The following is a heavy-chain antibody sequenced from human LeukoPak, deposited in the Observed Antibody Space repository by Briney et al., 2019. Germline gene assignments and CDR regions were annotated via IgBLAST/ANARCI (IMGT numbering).Heavy chain of an antibody. CDR2: ISYDGSNK. Sequence: PGRSLRLSCAASGFTFSSYAMHWVRQAPGKGLEWVAVISYDGSNKYYADSVKGRFTISRDNSKNTLYLQMNSLRAEDTAVYYCATSRDGCNYNFDYWGQGTLVTVSS. CDR3: ATSRDGCNYNFDY. CDR1: GFTFSSYA. D-gene: IGHD5-24*01. V-gene: IGHV3-30-3*01. J-gene: IGHJ4*02.